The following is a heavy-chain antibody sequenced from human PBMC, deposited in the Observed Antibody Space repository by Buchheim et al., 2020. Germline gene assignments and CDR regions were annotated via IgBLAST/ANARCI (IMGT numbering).Heavy chain of an antibody. CDR1: GGSFSGYY. CDR2: INHSGST. J-gene: IGHJ4*02. Sequence: QVQLQQWGAGLLKPSETLSLTCAVYGGSFSGYYWSWIRQPPGKGLEWIGEINHSGSTNYNPSLKSRVPISVDTSKNQFSLKLSSVTAADTAVYYCARTPPRDYGGNDYWGQGTL. V-gene: IGHV4-34*01. CDR3: ARTPPRDYGGNDY. D-gene: IGHD4-17*01.